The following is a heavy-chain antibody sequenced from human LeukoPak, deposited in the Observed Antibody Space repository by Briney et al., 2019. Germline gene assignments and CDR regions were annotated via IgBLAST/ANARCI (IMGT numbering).Heavy chain of an antibody. D-gene: IGHD3-10*01. CDR2: MNPNSGNT. Sequence: ASVKVSCKASGGTFSSYAISWVRQAPRQGLEWMGWMNPNSGNTGSAQKFQGRVSMTRNTPISTAYMELSSLRSDDTAVYYWARLYQRITMVHRSAHFDYWGQGTLVTVSS. CDR3: ARLYQRITMVHRSAHFDY. CDR1: GGTFSSYA. J-gene: IGHJ4*02. V-gene: IGHV1-8*02.